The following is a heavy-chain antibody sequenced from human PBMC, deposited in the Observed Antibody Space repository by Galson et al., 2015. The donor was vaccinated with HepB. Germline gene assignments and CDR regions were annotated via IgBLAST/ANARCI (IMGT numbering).Heavy chain of an antibody. CDR2: IWYDGSNK. CDR3: ARDLGDYYYYGMDV. D-gene: IGHD3-16*01. CDR1: GFTFSSYG. Sequence: SLRLSCAASGFTFSSYGMHWVRQAPGKGLEWVAVIWYDGSNKYYADSVKGRFTISRDNSKNTLYLQMNSLRAEDTAVYYCARDLGDYYYYGMDVWGQGTTVTVSS. V-gene: IGHV3-33*01. J-gene: IGHJ6*02.